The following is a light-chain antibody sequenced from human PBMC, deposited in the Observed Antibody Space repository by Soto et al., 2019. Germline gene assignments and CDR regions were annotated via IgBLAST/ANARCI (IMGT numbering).Light chain of an antibody. CDR1: PSVTSS. J-gene: IGKJ3*01. V-gene: IGKV3-11*01. CDR2: DAS. Sequence: EILFTQSPATPFLSSGGKATLSCRARPSVTSSLAWYQQKPGQAPRLLIYDASNRATGIPARFSGSGSGTDFTLTISSLEPEDFAVYYCQQRSNWPPIFTFGPGTKVDIK. CDR3: QQRSNWPPIFT.